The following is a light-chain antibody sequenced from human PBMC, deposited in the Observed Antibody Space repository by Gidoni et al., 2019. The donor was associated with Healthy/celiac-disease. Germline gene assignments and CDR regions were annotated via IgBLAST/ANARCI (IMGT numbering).Light chain of an antibody. J-gene: IGKJ5*01. CDR3: QQYYSYPRIT. CDR2: AAS. Sequence: AIRMTQSPSSLSASTGARVTITCRASQGISSYLAWYQQKPGKAPKLLIYAASTLQSGVPSRFSGSGSGTDFTLTISCMQSEDFETYYCQQYYSYPRITFXQXTRLXIK. CDR1: QGISSY. V-gene: IGKV1-8*01.